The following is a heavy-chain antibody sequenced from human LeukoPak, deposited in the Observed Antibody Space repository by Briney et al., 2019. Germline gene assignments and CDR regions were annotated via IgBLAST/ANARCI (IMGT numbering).Heavy chain of an antibody. V-gene: IGHV4-39*01. CDR1: GGSIGSTSYY. CDR3: ARRSTVAGRGRFDP. D-gene: IGHD6-19*01. CDR2: VHHSGST. Sequence: SETLSLTCTVSGGSIGSTSYYWGWIRQPPGKGLEWLGSVHHSGSTYDNPSLKSRVTISVDTSKNQFSLKLISVTAADTAVNYCARRSTVAGRGRFDPWGQGTLVTVSS. J-gene: IGHJ5*02.